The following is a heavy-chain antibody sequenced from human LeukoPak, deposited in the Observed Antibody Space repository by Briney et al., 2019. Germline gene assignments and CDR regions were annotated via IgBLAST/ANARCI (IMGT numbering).Heavy chain of an antibody. CDR1: GYTFTSYF. CDR3: AKSGNSMTTGTADP. D-gene: IGHD2/OR15-2a*01. CDR2: INPSGGST. V-gene: IGHV1-46*03. J-gene: IGHJ5*02. Sequence: ASVKVSCKGSGYTFTSYFMHWVRQAPGQGLEWMGLINPSGGSTTYAQKFQGRFTVSRETSTSTVYMELSSLRSEDTAVYYCAKSGNSMTTGTADPWGQGTLVTVSS.